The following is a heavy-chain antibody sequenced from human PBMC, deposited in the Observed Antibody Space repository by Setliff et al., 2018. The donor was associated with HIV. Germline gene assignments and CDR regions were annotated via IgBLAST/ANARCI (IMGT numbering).Heavy chain of an antibody. D-gene: IGHD6-19*01. V-gene: IGHV3-7*01. J-gene: IGHJ4*02. CDR3: AKNFYSSPWSPLDY. CDR2: IKQDGSEK. Sequence: PSETLSLTCVVSGDSISRSRYYWGWIRQPPGKGLEWVANIKQDGSEKFYVDSVKGRFTISRDNAKNSLYLQMNSLRAEDTAVYYCAKNFYSSPWSPLDYWGQGTLVTVSS. CDR1: GDSISRSRYY.